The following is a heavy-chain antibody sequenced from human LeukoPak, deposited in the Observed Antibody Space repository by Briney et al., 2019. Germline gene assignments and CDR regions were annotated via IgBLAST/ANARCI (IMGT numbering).Heavy chain of an antibody. Sequence: ASVKVSCKASGYTFTVYYMHWVRQAPGQGLEWMGWINPNSGGTNYAQKFQGRVTMTRDTSISTAYMELSRLRSDDTAVYYCARAYCSGGSCYSGKRFDPWGQGTLVTVSS. D-gene: IGHD2-15*01. CDR1: GYTFTVYY. J-gene: IGHJ5*02. CDR3: ARAYCSGGSCYSGKRFDP. V-gene: IGHV1-2*02. CDR2: INPNSGGT.